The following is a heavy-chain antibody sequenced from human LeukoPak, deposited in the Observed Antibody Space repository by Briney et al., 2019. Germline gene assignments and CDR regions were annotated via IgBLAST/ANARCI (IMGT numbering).Heavy chain of an antibody. D-gene: IGHD3-10*01. V-gene: IGHV1-24*01. CDR2: FDPEDGET. Sequence: GASVKVSCKVSGYTLTELSMHWVRQAPGKELEWMGGFDPEDGETIYAQKFQGRVTMTEDTSTDTAYMELSSLRSEDTAVYYCATDQAYYYGSGSLNWFDPWGQGTLVTVSP. CDR3: ATDQAYYYGSGSLNWFDP. J-gene: IGHJ5*02. CDR1: GYTLTELS.